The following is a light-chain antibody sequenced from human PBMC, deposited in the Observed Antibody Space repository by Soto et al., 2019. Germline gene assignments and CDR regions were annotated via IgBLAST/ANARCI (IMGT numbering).Light chain of an antibody. V-gene: IGLV1-40*01. J-gene: IGLJ1*01. CDR3: QSYDSNLSGV. Sequence: QSVLTQPPSVSGAPGQRVTISCTGSSSNIGAGYDVHWYQQFPGTAPKLLISGNSNRPSGVPDRFSASKSGTSASLAITGLQAEDGADYYCQSYDSNLSGVFGTGTKLTVL. CDR1: SSNIGAGYD. CDR2: GNS.